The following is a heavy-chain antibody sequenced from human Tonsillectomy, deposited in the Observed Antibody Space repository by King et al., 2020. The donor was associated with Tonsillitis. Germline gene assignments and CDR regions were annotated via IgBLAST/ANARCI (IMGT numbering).Heavy chain of an antibody. CDR1: GVSITSYF. D-gene: IGHD3-10*01. J-gene: IGHJ1*01. Sequence: VQLQESGPGLVKPSETLSLTCTVSGVSITSYFWSWIRQPPGKGLEWIGYIYYTGSTNYNPSLQSRVTISLDTSKNQFSLKLSSVTAADTAVYYCARAYYGSGIYYTHWGQGTLVTVSS. CDR3: ARAYYGSGIYYTH. CDR2: IYYTGST. V-gene: IGHV4-59*01.